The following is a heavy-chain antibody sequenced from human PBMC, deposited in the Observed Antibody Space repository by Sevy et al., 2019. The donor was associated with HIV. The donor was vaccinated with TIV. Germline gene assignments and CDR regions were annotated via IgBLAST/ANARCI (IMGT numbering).Heavy chain of an antibody. J-gene: IGHJ4*02. Sequence: ASVKVSCKASGYTFTDYYIHWVRQAPGQGVEWMGWINPNSGGTNYAQKFQGRVTMTRDTSISTAYMELGRLGSDDTAVYYCARDALLRGGYLDYWGQGALVTVSS. V-gene: IGHV1-2*02. CDR1: GYTFTDYY. D-gene: IGHD3-10*01. CDR3: ARDALLRGGYLDY. CDR2: INPNSGGT.